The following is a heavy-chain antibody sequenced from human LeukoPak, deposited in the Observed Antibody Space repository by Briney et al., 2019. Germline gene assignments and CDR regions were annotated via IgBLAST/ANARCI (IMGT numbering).Heavy chain of an antibody. V-gene: IGHV3-21*01. CDR1: GFTFSSYS. CDR3: ARDVVVAGTDGFDI. J-gene: IGHJ3*02. D-gene: IGHD2-15*01. CDR2: ISSSSSYV. Sequence: GGSLRLSCAASGFTFSSYSMNWVRQAPGKGLEWVSSISSSSSYVYYADSVKGRFTISRDNAKNTVYLQMNSLRAEDTAVYYCARDVVVAGTDGFDIWGRGTMVTVSS.